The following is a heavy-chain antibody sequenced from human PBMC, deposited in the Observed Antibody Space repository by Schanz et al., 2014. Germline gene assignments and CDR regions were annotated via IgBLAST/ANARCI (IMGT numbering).Heavy chain of an antibody. D-gene: IGHD1-1*01. V-gene: IGHV3-48*01. CDR1: GFIFGSSV. CDR3: ARDRRNADLDY. CDR2: ITYNGGTI. Sequence: EVQLVESGGGVVQPGGSLRLSCAASGFIFGSSVMAWVRQAPGKGLEWISYITYNGGTIYYADSVKGRFTISRDNAKNSLYLEMNSLRAEDTALYYCARDRRNADLDYWGQGTLVTVSS. J-gene: IGHJ4*02.